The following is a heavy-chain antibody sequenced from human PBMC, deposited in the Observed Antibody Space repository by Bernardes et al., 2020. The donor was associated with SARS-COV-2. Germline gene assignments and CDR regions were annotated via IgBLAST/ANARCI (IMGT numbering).Heavy chain of an antibody. Sequence: SETLSLTRTVSGGSISSGGYYWSWIRQHPGKGLEWIGYIFYSGSTYYNPSLKSRVTISVDTSKNQFSLKLSSVTAADTAVYYCARGLRGGIVATIRGVDYWGQGTLVTVSS. CDR3: ARGLRGGIVATIRGVDY. CDR2: IFYSGST. J-gene: IGHJ4*02. D-gene: IGHD5-12*01. V-gene: IGHV4-31*03. CDR1: GGSISSGGYY.